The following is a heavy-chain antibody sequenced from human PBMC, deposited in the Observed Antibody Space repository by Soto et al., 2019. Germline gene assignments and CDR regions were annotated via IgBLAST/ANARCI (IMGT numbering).Heavy chain of an antibody. CDR2: ISSSRSTI. D-gene: IGHD5-18*01. CDR3: ARDSGYSYGPLDY. J-gene: IGHJ4*02. V-gene: IGHV3-48*01. Sequence: VRQAPGKGLEWVSYISSSRSTIYYADSVKGRFTISRDNAKNSLYLQMNSLRAEDTAVYYCARDSGYSYGPLDYWGQGTLVTVSS.